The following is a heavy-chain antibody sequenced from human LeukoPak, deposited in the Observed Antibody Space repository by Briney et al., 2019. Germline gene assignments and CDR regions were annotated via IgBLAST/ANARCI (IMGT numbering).Heavy chain of an antibody. CDR1: GYTFINYY. CDR3: ARGGYSSPRGWFDP. V-gene: IGHV1-46*01. CDR2: INPSGGST. Sequence: ASVKVSCKASGYTFINYYIHWVRQAPGQGLEWMGIINPSGGSTTYPQKFQGRVIMTRDMSTSTVYMDLSSLRSEDTAVYYCARGGYSSPRGWFDPWGQGTLVTVSS. D-gene: IGHD6-13*01. J-gene: IGHJ5*02.